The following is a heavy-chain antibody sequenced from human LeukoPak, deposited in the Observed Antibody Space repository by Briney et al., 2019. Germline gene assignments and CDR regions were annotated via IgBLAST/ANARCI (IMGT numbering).Heavy chain of an antibody. CDR1: GGSMKNKNYF. D-gene: IGHD3-22*01. J-gene: IGHJ3*02. CDR3: ARVLYYYDSSGYENAFDI. CDR2: IHDSGST. Sequence: NPSETLSLTCTVSGGSMKNKNYFWGWIRQAPGQGLEWIGSIHDSGSTYKNPSLKSRLTISVDTSKNQFSLKLSSVTAADTAVYYCARVLYYYDSSGYENAFDIWGQGTMVTVSS. V-gene: IGHV4-39*07.